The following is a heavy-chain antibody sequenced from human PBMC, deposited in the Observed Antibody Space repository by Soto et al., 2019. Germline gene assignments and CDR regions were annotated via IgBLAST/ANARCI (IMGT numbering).Heavy chain of an antibody. J-gene: IGHJ4*02. Sequence: GGSLRLSCAASGFTFSSYAMSWVRQAPGKGLEWVSAISGSGAETYYADSVKGRFTISRDNSKNTLYLQMNSLRAEDTAVYFCAKGTFTFCDYWGQGTLVTVSS. D-gene: IGHD3-3*02. CDR2: ISGSGAET. CDR3: AKGTFTFCDY. V-gene: IGHV3-23*01. CDR1: GFTFSSYA.